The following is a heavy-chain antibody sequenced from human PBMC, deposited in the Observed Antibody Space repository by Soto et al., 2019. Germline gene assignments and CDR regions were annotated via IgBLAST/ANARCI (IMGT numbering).Heavy chain of an antibody. D-gene: IGHD2-15*01. V-gene: IGHV3-21*01. CDR3: ARGVVVVAATVYYYYYMDV. Sequence: EVQLVEPGGSLVKPGGSLRLSCAASGFTFSSYSMNWVRQAPGKGLEWVSSISSSSSYIYYADSVKGRFTISRDNAKNSLYLQMNSLRAEDTAVYYCARGVVVVAATVYYYYYMDVWGKGTTVTVSS. CDR1: GFTFSSYS. J-gene: IGHJ6*03. CDR2: ISSSSSYI.